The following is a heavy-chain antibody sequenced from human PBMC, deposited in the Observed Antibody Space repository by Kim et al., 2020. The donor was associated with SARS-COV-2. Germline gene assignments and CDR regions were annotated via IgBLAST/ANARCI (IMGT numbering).Heavy chain of an antibody. D-gene: IGHD1-7*01. CDR1: GFTFGDYA. Sequence: GGSLRLSCTASGFTFGDYAMSWFRQAPGKGLEWVGFIRSKAYGGTTEYAASVKGRFTISRDDSKSIAYLQMNSLKTEDTAVYYCTRSTLGITGTLIAFDIWGQGTMVTVSS. J-gene: IGHJ3*02. CDR2: IRSKAYGGTT. V-gene: IGHV3-49*03. CDR3: TRSTLGITGTLIAFDI.